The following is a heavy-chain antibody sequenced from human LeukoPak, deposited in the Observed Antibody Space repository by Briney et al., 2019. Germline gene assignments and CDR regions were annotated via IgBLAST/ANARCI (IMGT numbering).Heavy chain of an antibody. CDR3: AKRGSSSWTQFDY. D-gene: IGHD6-13*01. V-gene: IGHV3-23*01. J-gene: IGHJ4*02. CDR1: GFTFNDYA. CDR2: ISGGTGGST. Sequence: QPGGSLRLSCAASGFTFNDYAINWVCQAPGKGLEWVSVISGGTGGSTYYADSVKGRFTISRDNSKNTLYLQMNSLRAEDTAVYYCAKRGSSSWTQFDYWGQGTLVTVSS.